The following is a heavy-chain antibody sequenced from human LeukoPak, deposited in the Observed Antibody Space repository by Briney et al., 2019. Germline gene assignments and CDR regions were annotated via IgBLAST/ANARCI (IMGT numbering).Heavy chain of an antibody. CDR2: ISGSGGST. J-gene: IGHJ4*02. CDR3: AKVAGRNTMIVVVITKYYFDY. D-gene: IGHD3-22*01. V-gene: IGHV3-23*01. CDR1: GFTFSSYA. Sequence: GSLRLSCAASGFTFSSYAMTWVRQAPGKGLEWVSAISGSGGSTYYADSVKGRFTISRDNSKNTLYLQMNSLRAEDTAVYYCAKVAGRNTMIVVVITKYYFDYWGQGTLVTVSS.